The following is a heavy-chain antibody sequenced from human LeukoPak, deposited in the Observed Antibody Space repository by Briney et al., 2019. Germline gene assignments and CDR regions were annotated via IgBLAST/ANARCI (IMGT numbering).Heavy chain of an antibody. J-gene: IGHJ6*03. Sequence: SETLSLTCAVYGGSFSGYYWSWIRQPPGKGLEWIGEINHSGSTNYNPSLKSRVTISVDTSKNQFSLKLSSVTAADTAVYYRATIAARGGGYYYYYMDVWGKGTTVTVSS. CDR1: GGSFSGYY. V-gene: IGHV4-34*01. D-gene: IGHD6-13*01. CDR2: INHSGST. CDR3: ATIAARGGGYYYYYMDV.